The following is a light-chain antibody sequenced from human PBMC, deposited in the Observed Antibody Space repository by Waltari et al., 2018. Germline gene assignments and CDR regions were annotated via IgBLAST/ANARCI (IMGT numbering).Light chain of an antibody. CDR2: AAS. Sequence: EVVLTQSPGTLYFSPGERATLSCRASQSVDSTHLAWYQQKPGQAPRLLIYAASTRDIGIPDRFSGSGSGTDFILTISRLEPEDFAVYYCQQYGGSPMYTFGQGTKLEIK. V-gene: IGKV3-20*01. CDR1: QSVDSTH. CDR3: QQYGGSPMYT. J-gene: IGKJ2*01.